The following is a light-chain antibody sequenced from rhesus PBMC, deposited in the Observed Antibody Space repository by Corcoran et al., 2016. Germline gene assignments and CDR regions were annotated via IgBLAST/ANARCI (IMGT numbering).Light chain of an antibody. CDR3: QQYSSSPYG. Sequence: DIQMTQSPSSLSASVGDTVTITCRASQSISSWLAWYQQKPGKAPKLLMQKASSLQSGVPSRFSGSGSGTAFTLTISSLPSEDFATYYCQQYSSSPYGFGQWTKVEVK. V-gene: IGKV1-22*01. J-gene: IGKJ2*01. CDR2: KAS. CDR1: QSISSW.